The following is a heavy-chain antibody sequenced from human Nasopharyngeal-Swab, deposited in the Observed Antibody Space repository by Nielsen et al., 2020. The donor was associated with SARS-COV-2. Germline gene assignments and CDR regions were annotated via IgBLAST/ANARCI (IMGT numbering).Heavy chain of an antibody. J-gene: IGHJ6*02. D-gene: IGHD3-3*01. V-gene: IGHV4-34*01. CDR3: ARVGYDFWSGYYVGYGMDV. CDR1: GGSFSGYY. Sequence: SETLSLTCAVYGGSFSGYYWSWIRQPPGKGLEWIGEINHSGSTNYNPSLKSRVTISVDTSKNQFSLKLNSVTAADTAVYYCARVGYDFWSGYYVGYGMDVWGQGTTVTVSS. CDR2: INHSGST.